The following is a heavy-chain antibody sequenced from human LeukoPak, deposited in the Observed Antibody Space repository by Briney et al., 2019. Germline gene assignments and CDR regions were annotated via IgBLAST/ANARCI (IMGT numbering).Heavy chain of an antibody. Sequence: GGSLRLSCAASGFTFNTHWMHWVRQAPGKGLVWVSRINTEGSSTNYADSVKGRFTISRDNAKNSLYLQMNSLRAEDKAVYYCARVMYYYGSGSFYFDYWGQGTLVTVSS. CDR3: ARVMYYYGSGSFYFDY. D-gene: IGHD3-10*01. CDR1: GFTFNTHW. CDR2: INTEGSST. V-gene: IGHV3-74*01. J-gene: IGHJ4*02.